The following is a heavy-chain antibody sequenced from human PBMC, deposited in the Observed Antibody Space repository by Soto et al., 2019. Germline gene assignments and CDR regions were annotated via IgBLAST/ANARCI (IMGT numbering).Heavy chain of an antibody. CDR2: ISYDGSNK. D-gene: IGHD2-15*01. J-gene: IGHJ4*02. CDR1: GFTFSSYG. Sequence: GRSLRLSCAASGFTFSSYGMHWVRQAPGKGLEWVAVISYDGSNKYYADSVKGRFTISRDSSKNTLYLQMNSLRAEDTAVYYFARDTPGFYYGGSYRFDYWGQATLVTVSS. V-gene: IGHV3-30*03. CDR3: ARDTPGFYYGGSYRFDY.